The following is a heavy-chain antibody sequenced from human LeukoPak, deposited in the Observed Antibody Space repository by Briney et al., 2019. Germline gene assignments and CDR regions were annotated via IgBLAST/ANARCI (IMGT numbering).Heavy chain of an antibody. CDR3: ARGVPPRPTYYYDSSGYTNFDY. J-gene: IGHJ4*02. CDR2: INPSGGST. D-gene: IGHD3-22*01. V-gene: IGHV1-46*01. Sequence: GASVKVSCKASGYTFTSYYMHWVRQAPGQGLEWMGIINPSGGSTSYAQKFQGRVTISVDTSKNQFSLKLSSVTAADTAVYYCARGVPPRPTYYYDSSGYTNFDYWGQGTLVTVSS. CDR1: GYTFTSYY.